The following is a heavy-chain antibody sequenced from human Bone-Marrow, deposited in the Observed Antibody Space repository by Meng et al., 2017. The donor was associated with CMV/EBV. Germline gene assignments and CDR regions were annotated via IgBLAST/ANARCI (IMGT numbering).Heavy chain of an antibody. D-gene: IGHD1-7*01. CDR3: ARGLTGTTGY. J-gene: IGHJ4*02. Sequence: SETLSLTCTVPGGSISSGDYYWSWIRQPPGKGLEWIGYIYYSGSTYYNPSLKSRVTISVDTSKNQFSLKLSSVTAADTAVYYCARGLTGTTGYWGQGTLVTASS. CDR2: IYYSGST. CDR1: GGSISSGDYY. V-gene: IGHV4-30-4*08.